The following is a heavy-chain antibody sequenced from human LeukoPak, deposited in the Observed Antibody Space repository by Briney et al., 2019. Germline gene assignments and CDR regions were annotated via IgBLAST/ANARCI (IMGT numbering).Heavy chain of an antibody. CDR2: VYYSGST. D-gene: IGHD1-1*01. V-gene: IGHV4-59*01. Sequence: PSETLSLTCTVSGGFISSYYWTWIRQPPGKGLEWIGCVYYSGSTNYNPSLESRVAISVDTSKNQFSLKLSSVTAADTAVYYCARGINWKHYFYYYGMDVWGQGTTVTVSS. CDR3: ARGINWKHYFYYYGMDV. J-gene: IGHJ6*02. CDR1: GGFISSYY.